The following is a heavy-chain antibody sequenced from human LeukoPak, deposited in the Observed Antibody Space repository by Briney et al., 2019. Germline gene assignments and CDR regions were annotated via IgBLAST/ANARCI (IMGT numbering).Heavy chain of an antibody. CDR1: GFTFSSYW. J-gene: IGHJ4*02. CDR3: ARDLVVTSAY. V-gene: IGHV3-74*01. D-gene: IGHD3-22*01. Sequence: GGSLRLSCAASGFTFSSYWMHWVRQAPGKGLVWVSRINGDGTSTTYADSVKGRFTVSRDNAKNTLYLQMNGLRAEDTAVYYCARDLVVTSAYWGQGTLVTVSS. CDR2: INGDGTST.